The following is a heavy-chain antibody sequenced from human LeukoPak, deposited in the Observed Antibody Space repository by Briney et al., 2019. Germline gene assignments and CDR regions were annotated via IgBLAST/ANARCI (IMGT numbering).Heavy chain of an antibody. CDR1: GFTFSSYS. CDR2: ISSSGSTI. V-gene: IGHV3-48*02. Sequence: GGSLRLSCVVSGFTFSSYSMNWVRQAPGKGLEWVSYISSSGSTIYYADSVKGRFTISRDNAKNSLYLQMNGLKDEDTAVYYCARGAAAVLNWFDPWGQGTLVTVSS. CDR3: ARGAAAVLNWFDP. D-gene: IGHD6-13*01. J-gene: IGHJ5*02.